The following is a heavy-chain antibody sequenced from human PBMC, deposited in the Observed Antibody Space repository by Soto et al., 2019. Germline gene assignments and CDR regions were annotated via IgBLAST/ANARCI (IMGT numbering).Heavy chain of an antibody. D-gene: IGHD6-19*01. J-gene: IGHJ4*02. CDR1: GFTFSDTW. V-gene: IGHV3-15*07. Sequence: EVQLVESGGGFVKPGGSLRLSCAASGFTFSDTWMNWVREAPGTGLEWVDRIKRKTDGGATDYAAPVKGRFTISRDDSKSTVFLQMDSLQTEDTAVYYCTADLSSSSAWAHDYWGQGTLVTVST. CDR2: IKRKTDGGAT. CDR3: TADLSSSSAWAHDY.